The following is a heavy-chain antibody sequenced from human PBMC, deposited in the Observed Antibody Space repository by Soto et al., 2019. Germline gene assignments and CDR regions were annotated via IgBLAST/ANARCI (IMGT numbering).Heavy chain of an antibody. CDR2: IYYSGST. CDR3: ARVAPLIIPLYYYYYMDV. Sequence: SETLSLPCTVSGGSISSYYWSWIRQPPGKGLEWIGYIYYSGSTNYNPSLKSRVTISVDTSKNQFSLKLSSVTAADTAVYYCARVAPLIIPLYYYYYMDVWGKGTTVTVSS. CDR1: GGSISSYY. V-gene: IGHV4-59*01. D-gene: IGHD3-10*01. J-gene: IGHJ6*03.